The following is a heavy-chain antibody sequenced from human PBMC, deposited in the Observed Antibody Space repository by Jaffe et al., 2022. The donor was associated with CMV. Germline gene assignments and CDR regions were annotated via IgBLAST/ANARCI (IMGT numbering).Heavy chain of an antibody. D-gene: IGHD1-26*01. V-gene: IGHV4-39*01. CDR1: GGSISSSSYY. CDR2: IYYSGST. CDR3: ARLRNNRSWQYYFDY. Sequence: QLQLQESGPGLVKPSETLSLTCTVSGGSISSSSYYWGWIRQPPGKGLEWIGSIYYSGSTYYNPSLKSRVTISVDTSKNQFSLKLSSVTAADTAVYYCARLRNNRSWQYYFDYWGQGTLVTVSS. J-gene: IGHJ4*02.